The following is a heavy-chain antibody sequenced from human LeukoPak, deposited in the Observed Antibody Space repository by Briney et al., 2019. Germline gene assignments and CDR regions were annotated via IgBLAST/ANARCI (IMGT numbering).Heavy chain of an antibody. J-gene: IGHJ4*02. Sequence: GGSLRLSCAASGFTFSSYAMSWVRQAPGKGLEWVSAISGSGGSTYYADSVKGRFTISRDNSKNTLYLQMNSLRAEDTAVYYCAKDPPNYTRCSSSSLYFDYWGQGTLVTVSS. CDR1: GFTFSSYA. V-gene: IGHV3-23*01. CDR2: ISGSGGST. D-gene: IGHD6-6*01. CDR3: AKDPPNYTRCSSSSLYFDY.